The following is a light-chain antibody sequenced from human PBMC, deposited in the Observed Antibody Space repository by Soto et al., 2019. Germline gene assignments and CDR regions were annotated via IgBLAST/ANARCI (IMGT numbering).Light chain of an antibody. J-gene: IGLJ1*01. Sequence: QSVLTQPASVSGSPGQSITISCTGTSSDVGNYDLVSWYQQYPGKAPKTMIYEVSKRPSGVSNRFSGSKSGSTASLTISGLQAEDEADYYCCSYAGINPGVFGTGTKVTVL. V-gene: IGLV2-23*02. CDR3: CSYAGINPGV. CDR1: SSDVGNYDL. CDR2: EVS.